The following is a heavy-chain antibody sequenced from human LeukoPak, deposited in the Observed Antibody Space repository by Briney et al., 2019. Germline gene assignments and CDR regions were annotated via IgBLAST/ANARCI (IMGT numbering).Heavy chain of an antibody. Sequence: ASVKVSCKASGYTFTSYYMHWVRQAPGQGLEWMGIINPSGGSTSYAQKFQGRVTMTRDMSTSTVYMELSSLRSEDTAVYYCARDQGFYSGSLLSVGRSSDPWGQGTLVTVSS. CDR2: INPSGGST. CDR3: ARDQGFYSGSLLSVGRSSDP. D-gene: IGHD1-26*01. CDR1: GYTFTSYY. J-gene: IGHJ5*02. V-gene: IGHV1-46*01.